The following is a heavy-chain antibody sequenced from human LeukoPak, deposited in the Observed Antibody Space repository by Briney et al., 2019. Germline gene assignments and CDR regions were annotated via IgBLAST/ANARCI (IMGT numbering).Heavy chain of an antibody. V-gene: IGHV3-15*04. D-gene: IGHD4-17*01. CDR2: IESKTHGGTT. Sequence: GGSLRLSCAASGFTFSSYAMHWLRQAPGKGLEWVGRIESKTHGGTTVYAAPVQGRFTISRDDSKNTLYLQMNSLKTEDTAVYYCTTDPAGVTTVTSPNYYFDYWGQGTLVTVSS. CDR3: TTDPAGVTTVTSPNYYFDY. J-gene: IGHJ4*02. CDR1: GFTFSSYA.